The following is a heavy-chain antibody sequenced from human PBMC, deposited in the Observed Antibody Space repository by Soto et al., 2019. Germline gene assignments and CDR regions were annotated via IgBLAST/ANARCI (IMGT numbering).Heavy chain of an antibody. CDR3: ARDGDPGYSFWSGPLGGGRFDP. CDR2: IVPMYGTA. J-gene: IGHJ5*02. Sequence: QVQLVQPGAEVKKPGSPVNVSGKTSGGTFGNTAVTWVGQAPGKGLEWIGGIVPMYGTANYAQKFRGRVTITADESTSTAYMELSSLRSDDTAVYYCARDGDPGYSFWSGPLGGGRFDPWGQGTLVTVSS. CDR1: GGTFGNTA. V-gene: IGHV1-69*12. D-gene: IGHD3-3*01.